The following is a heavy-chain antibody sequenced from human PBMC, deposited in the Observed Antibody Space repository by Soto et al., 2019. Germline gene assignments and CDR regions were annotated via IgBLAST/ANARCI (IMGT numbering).Heavy chain of an antibody. CDR3: AGIRVAGSDLSSYYYGMDC. J-gene: IGHJ6*02. D-gene: IGHD6-19*01. V-gene: IGHV2-70*01. CDR2: IDWDDDK. Sequence: SGPTLVNPTQTLTLTCTFSGFSLSTSGMCVSWIRQPPGKALEWLALIDWDDDKYYSTSLKTRLTISKDTSKNQVVLTMTSMDPVDTATYYCAGIRVAGSDLSSYYYGMDCWGQGTRGTVSS. CDR1: GFSLSTSGMC.